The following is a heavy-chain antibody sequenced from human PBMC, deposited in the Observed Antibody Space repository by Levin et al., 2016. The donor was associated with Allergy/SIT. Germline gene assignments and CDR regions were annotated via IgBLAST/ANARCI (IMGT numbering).Heavy chain of an antibody. D-gene: IGHD1-1*01. J-gene: IGHJ4*02. Sequence: GESLKISCADSGFNFNDAWMSWVRQAPGKGLEWVGRIKSKTDGGTTEYAAPVKDRFTISRDDSKNTVYLQMNSLKPEDTAIYYCVHLYLDRWGQGTLVTVSS. CDR2: IKSKTDGGTT. V-gene: IGHV3-15*01. CDR3: VHLYLDR. CDR1: GFNFNDAW.